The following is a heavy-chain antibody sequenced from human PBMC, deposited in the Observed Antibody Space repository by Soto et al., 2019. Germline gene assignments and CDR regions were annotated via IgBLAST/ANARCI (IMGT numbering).Heavy chain of an antibody. Sequence: SETLCLTCTVSGGSISSYYWSWIRQPPGKGLEWIGYIYYSGSTNYNPSLKSRVTISVDTSKNQFSLKLSSVTAADTAVYYCAIVSGSYSTQYFHQWGQGNLVTVYS. CDR2: IYYSGST. V-gene: IGHV4-59*01. J-gene: IGHJ1*01. CDR3: AIVSGSYSTQYFHQ. CDR1: GGSISSYY. D-gene: IGHD1-26*01.